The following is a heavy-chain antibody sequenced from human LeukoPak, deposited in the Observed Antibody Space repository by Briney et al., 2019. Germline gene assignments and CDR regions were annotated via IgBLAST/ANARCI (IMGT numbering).Heavy chain of an antibody. CDR3: ARADDVRGYSYGSLDY. Sequence: SETLSLTCTVSGGSISSYYWSWIRQPPGKGLEWIGYIHYSGSTYYTPSLKSRVTISVDTSKNQFSLKLSSVTAADTAVYYCARADDVRGYSYGSLDYWGQGTLVTVSS. CDR1: GGSISSYY. D-gene: IGHD5-18*01. J-gene: IGHJ4*02. CDR2: IHYSGST. V-gene: IGHV4-59*06.